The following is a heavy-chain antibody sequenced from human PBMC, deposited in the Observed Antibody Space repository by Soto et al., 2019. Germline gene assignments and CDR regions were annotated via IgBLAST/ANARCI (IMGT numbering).Heavy chain of an antibody. D-gene: IGHD3-10*01. CDR2: IKPGGSDL. V-gene: IGHV5-51*01. J-gene: IGHJ4*02. CDR3: ARQITYICDC. CDR1: GYRLDSAW. Sequence: GESLKISCQGFGYRLDSAWIGWVRQIPGKGLEWMGIIKPGGSDLRYSPSFRGQVTISADAAVNTAYLQWDSLKASDTAMYYCARQITYICDCWGQGTLVTVSS.